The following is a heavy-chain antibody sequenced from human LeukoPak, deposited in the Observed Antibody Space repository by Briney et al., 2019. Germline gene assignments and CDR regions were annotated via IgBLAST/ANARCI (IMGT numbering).Heavy chain of an antibody. Sequence: GRSLRLSCAASGFTFSSYGMHWVRQAPGKGLEWVAVISYDGSNKYYADSVKGRFTISRDNSKNTLYLQMNSLRAEDTAVYYCARGATYYYDSSGYYSFDYWGQGTLVTVSS. CDR1: GFTFSSYG. D-gene: IGHD3-22*01. CDR3: ARGATYYYDSSGYYSFDY. CDR2: ISYDGSNK. V-gene: IGHV3-30*03. J-gene: IGHJ4*02.